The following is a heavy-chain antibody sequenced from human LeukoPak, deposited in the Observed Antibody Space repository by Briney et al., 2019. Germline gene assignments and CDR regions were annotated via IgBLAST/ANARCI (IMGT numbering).Heavy chain of an antibody. Sequence: SETLSLTCAVYGGSFSGYYWSWIRQPPGKGLEWIGEINHSGGTNYNPSLKSRVTISVDTSKNQFSLKLSSVTAADTAVYYCARGRSGVITMVRGVQKIFDYWGQGTLVTVSS. CDR3: ARGRSGVITMVRGVQKIFDY. CDR1: GGSFSGYY. J-gene: IGHJ4*02. D-gene: IGHD3-10*01. V-gene: IGHV4-34*01. CDR2: INHSGGT.